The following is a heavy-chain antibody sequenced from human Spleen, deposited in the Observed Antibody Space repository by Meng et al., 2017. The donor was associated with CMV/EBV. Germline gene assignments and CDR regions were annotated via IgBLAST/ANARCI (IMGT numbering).Heavy chain of an antibody. V-gene: IGHV3-23*01. CDR1: GFTFSSYA. D-gene: IGHD3-16*01. CDR3: AKDSLPRNPYTYYGMDV. CDR2: ISGSGGST. Sequence: GGSLRLSCAASGFTFSSYAMSWVRQAPGKGLEWVSAISGSGGSTYYADSVKGRFTISRDNSKNTLYLQMNSLRAEDTAVYYCAKDSLPRNPYTYYGMDVWGQGTTVTVSS. J-gene: IGHJ6*02.